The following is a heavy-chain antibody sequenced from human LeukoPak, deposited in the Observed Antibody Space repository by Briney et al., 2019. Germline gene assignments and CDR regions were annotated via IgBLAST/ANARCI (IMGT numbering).Heavy chain of an antibody. V-gene: IGHV1-8*01. CDR1: GYTFTSYD. CDR2: MNPNSGNT. D-gene: IGHD5-12*01. CDR3: ARALKEDIVATTEDY. J-gene: IGHJ4*02. Sequence: ASVKVSCKASGYTFTSYDVNWVRQATGQGLEWMGWMNPNSGNTGYSQKFQGRVTMTRNTSISTAYMDLSSLRSEDTAVYYCARALKEDIVATTEDYWGQGTLVTVSS.